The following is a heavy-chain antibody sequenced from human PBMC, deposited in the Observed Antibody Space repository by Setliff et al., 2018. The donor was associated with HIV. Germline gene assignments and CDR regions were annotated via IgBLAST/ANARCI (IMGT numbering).Heavy chain of an antibody. CDR1: GGSISPYY. V-gene: IGHV4-59*03. D-gene: IGHD6-19*01. CDR3: ARGYSSRRPAYDI. Sequence: SETLSLTCTVSGGSISPYYWTWIRQAPGKGLEWIGSIYYSGFTSYNPSLNSRVSASVDTSKNQFSLNLTSVTAADTAVYYCARGYSSRRPAYDIWGQGTMVTVSS. J-gene: IGHJ3*02. CDR2: IYYSGFT.